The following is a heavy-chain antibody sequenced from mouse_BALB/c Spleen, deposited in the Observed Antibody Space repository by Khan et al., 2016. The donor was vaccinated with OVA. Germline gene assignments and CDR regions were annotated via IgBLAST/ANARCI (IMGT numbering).Heavy chain of an antibody. D-gene: IGHD2-14*01. V-gene: IGHV1-4*01. J-gene: IGHJ3*01. Sequence: QVQLQQSGAELARPGASVKMSCKASGYTFTSYTMHWVKQRPGQGLEWIGYISPSSGYTNYNQKFKDKATLTADTSSSTAYMQLSSLTSEDSAVYYCARGGAYYRSDGWFAYWGQGTLVTVSA. CDR2: ISPSSGYT. CDR3: ARGGAYYRSDGWFAY. CDR1: GYTFTSYT.